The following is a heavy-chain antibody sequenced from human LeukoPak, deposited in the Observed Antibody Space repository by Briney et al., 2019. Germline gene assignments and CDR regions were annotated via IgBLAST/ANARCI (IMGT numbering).Heavy chain of an antibody. V-gene: IGHV4-39*07. CDR3: ARTPYYYYGMDV. J-gene: IGHJ6*02. Sequence: SQTLSLTCTVSGGSISSSSYYWGWIRQPPGKGLEWIGSIYYSGGTYYNPSLKSRVTISVDKSKNQFSLKLSSVTAADTAVYYCARTPYYYYGMDVWGQGTTVTVSS. CDR2: IYYSGGT. CDR1: GGSISSSSYY.